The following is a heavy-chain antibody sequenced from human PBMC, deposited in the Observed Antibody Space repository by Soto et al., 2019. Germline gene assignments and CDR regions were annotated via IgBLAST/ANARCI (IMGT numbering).Heavy chain of an antibody. J-gene: IGHJ6*02. CDR2: INPGNGDT. D-gene: IGHD2-2*01. CDR3: ARTDCSSTSCYNYYYYGMDV. CDR1: GYSFTKYG. Sequence: ASVKVSCKTSGYSFTKYGLHWVRQAPGQRLEWMGWINPGNGDTKYSQKFQGRVTITRDTSATTAYMELSSLRSEDSAVFYCARTDCSSTSCYNYYYYGMDVWGQGTTVTVS. V-gene: IGHV1-3*01.